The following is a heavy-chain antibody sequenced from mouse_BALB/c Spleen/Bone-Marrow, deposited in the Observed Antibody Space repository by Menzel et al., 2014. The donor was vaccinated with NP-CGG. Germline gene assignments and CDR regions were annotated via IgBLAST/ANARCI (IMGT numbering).Heavy chain of an antibody. V-gene: IGHV2-9*02. D-gene: IGHD1-1*02. Sequence: QVQLKQSGPGLVAPSQSLSITCTVSGFSLTSYGVHWVRQPPGKGLEWLGVIWAGGSTNYNSALMSRLSISKDNSESQVFLKMNRLQTDDTAIYYCARDRGCYKDVGDYWGQGTPLTVSS. CDR1: GFSLTSYG. CDR2: IWAGGST. CDR3: ARDRGCYKDVGDY. J-gene: IGHJ2*01.